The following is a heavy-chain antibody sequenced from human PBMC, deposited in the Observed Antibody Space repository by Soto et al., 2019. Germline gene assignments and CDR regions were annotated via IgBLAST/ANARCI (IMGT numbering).Heavy chain of an antibody. Sequence: EVQMLESGGGLVQPGGSLRLSCAASGFTFSSYAMSWVRQAPGKGLEWVSAISGSGGSTYYADSVKGRFTISRDNSKNTLYLQMNSLRAEDTAVYYCAKARSQRGFLPGYWGQGTLVTVSS. CDR3: AKARSQRGFLPGY. CDR1: GFTFSSYA. CDR2: ISGSGGST. J-gene: IGHJ4*02. D-gene: IGHD3-10*01. V-gene: IGHV3-23*01.